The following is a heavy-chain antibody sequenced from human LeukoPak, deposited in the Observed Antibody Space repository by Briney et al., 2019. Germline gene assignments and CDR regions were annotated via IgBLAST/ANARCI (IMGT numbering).Heavy chain of an antibody. CDR3: AREGASSSFGY. CDR2: IWYDGSNK. V-gene: IGHV3-33*01. Sequence: AGGSLRLSCAASGFTFSSYGMHWVRQAPGKGLEWVAVIWYDGSNKYYADSVKGRFTISRDNSKNTLYLQMNSLRAEDTAVYYCAREGASSSFGYWGQGTLVTVSS. D-gene: IGHD6-13*01. J-gene: IGHJ4*02. CDR1: GFTFSSYG.